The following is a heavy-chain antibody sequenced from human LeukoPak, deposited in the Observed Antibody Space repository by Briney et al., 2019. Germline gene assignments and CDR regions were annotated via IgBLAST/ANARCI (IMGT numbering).Heavy chain of an antibody. Sequence: SETLSLTCTVSGYSISSGYYWGWIRQPPGKGLEWIGSIYHSGSTYYNPSLKSRVTISVDTSKNQFSLKLSSVTAADTAVYYCARAGYSGYDSDFDYWGQGTLVTVSS. J-gene: IGHJ4*02. CDR2: IYHSGST. CDR3: ARAGYSGYDSDFDY. CDR1: GYSISSGYY. V-gene: IGHV4-38-2*02. D-gene: IGHD5-12*01.